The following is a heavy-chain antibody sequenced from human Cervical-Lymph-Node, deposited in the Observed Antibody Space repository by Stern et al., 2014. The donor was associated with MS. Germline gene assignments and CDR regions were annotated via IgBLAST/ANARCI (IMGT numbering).Heavy chain of an antibody. CDR1: GFSLRTTGLG. CDR2: IYLDDDK. Sequence: QITLKESGPTLVKPTETLTLTCTFSGFSLRTTGLGVGWIRQPPGKALEWLAFIYLDDDKRYSPSLKSRLTITKDTSKSQVVLTMTDMDPLDTATYYCARGLIPSSTWFCNWFDPWGQGTLVTVSS. D-gene: IGHD6-13*01. V-gene: IGHV2-5*02. CDR3: ARGLIPSSTWFCNWFDP. J-gene: IGHJ5*02.